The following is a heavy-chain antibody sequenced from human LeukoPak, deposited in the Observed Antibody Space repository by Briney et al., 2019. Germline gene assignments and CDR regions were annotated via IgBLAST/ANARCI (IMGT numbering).Heavy chain of an antibody. Sequence: GGSLRLSCAASGFTVSSNYMSWVRQAPGKGLEWVSAISGSGGSTYYADSVKGRFTISRDNSKNTLYLQMNSLRAEDTAVYYCAKTYSSSWYNDYWGQGTLVTVSS. J-gene: IGHJ4*02. V-gene: IGHV3-23*01. CDR2: ISGSGGST. D-gene: IGHD6-13*01. CDR3: AKTYSSSWYNDY. CDR1: GFTVSSNY.